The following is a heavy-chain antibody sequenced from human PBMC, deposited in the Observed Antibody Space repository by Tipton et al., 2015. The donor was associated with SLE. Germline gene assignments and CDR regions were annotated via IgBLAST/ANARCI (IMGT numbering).Heavy chain of an antibody. Sequence: QVQLVQSGAEVKKPGASVKVSCKAPGYTFTSYAISWVRQAPGQGLELMGWISASYGKSKYVQKFQDRVTMTTDTSTRTAYMELRSLRSDDTAIYYCARTYWDGYNFYDAFDVWGQGTLVTVSS. CDR1: GYTFTSYA. V-gene: IGHV1-18*01. CDR2: ISASYGKS. CDR3: ARTYWDGYNFYDAFDV. D-gene: IGHD5-24*01. J-gene: IGHJ3*01.